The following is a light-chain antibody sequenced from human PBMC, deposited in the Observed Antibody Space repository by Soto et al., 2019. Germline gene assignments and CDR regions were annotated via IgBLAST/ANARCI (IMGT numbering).Light chain of an antibody. CDR1: QSISNW. J-gene: IGKJ1*01. CDR3: QQYDSYSA. CDR2: RAS. Sequence: DIQLTQSPSSLSASVGDRVTITCRASQSISNWLAWYQHKPGKAPKVLIYRASILESGVPSRFNGRGYGTEFTLTITSLQPDDFATYYCQQYDSYSAFGQGTKVDIK. V-gene: IGKV1-5*03.